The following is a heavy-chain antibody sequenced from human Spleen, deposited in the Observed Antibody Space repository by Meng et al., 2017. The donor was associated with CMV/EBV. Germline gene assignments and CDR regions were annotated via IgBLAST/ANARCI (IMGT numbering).Heavy chain of an antibody. CDR1: GYTFISYW. V-gene: IGHV5-51*01. J-gene: IGHJ5*02. CDR2: VYPGDSDT. CDR3: ARWPRGYTNTNEEYDWFDP. Sequence: GESLKISCKASGYTFISYWIAWVRQRPGKGLEWMGLVYPGDSDTRYSPSFRGQVIISADKSINTAYLQWSSLRASDTAIYYCARWPRGYTNTNEEYDWFDPWGQGTLVTVSS. D-gene: IGHD2-2*02.